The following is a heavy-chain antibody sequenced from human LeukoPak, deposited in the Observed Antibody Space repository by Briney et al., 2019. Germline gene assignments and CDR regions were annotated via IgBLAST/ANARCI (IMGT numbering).Heavy chain of an antibody. V-gene: IGHV4-31*03. Sequence: PSETLSLTCTVSGGSINSGGYYWSWIRQLPGKGLEWIGYIYYSGSTYYNPSLKSRITISVDTSKNQFSLKLSSVTAADTAVYYCARGTGYSYGRPFDYWGQGTLVTVSS. CDR3: ARGTGYSYGRPFDY. D-gene: IGHD5-18*01. CDR1: GGSINSGGYY. J-gene: IGHJ4*02. CDR2: IYYSGST.